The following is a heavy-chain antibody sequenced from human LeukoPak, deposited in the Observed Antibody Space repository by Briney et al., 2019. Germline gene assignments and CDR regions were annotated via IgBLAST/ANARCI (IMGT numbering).Heavy chain of an antibody. CDR3: ARGSKSYGDYIRSRIHYFDY. J-gene: IGHJ4*02. D-gene: IGHD4-17*01. Sequence: PGGSLRLSCAASGLTFSSYAMHWGRQAPGKGLEWVAVTSNDGSNKYYADSVKGRFTISRDNSKNTLYLQMNSLRAEDTAVYYCARGSKSYGDYIRSRIHYFDYWGQGTLVTVSS. CDR2: TSNDGSNK. CDR1: GLTFSSYA. V-gene: IGHV3-30*04.